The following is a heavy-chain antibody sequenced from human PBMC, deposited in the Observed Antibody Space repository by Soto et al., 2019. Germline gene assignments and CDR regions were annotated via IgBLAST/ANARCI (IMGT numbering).Heavy chain of an antibody. D-gene: IGHD2-8*01. J-gene: IGHJ4*02. CDR2: IYYSGST. CDR3: YLNGY. V-gene: IGHV4-59*08. CDR1: GGSISSYY. Sequence: NPSETLSLTCTVSGGSISSYYWSWIRQPPGKGLEWIGYIYYSGSTNYNPSLKSRVTISVDTSKNQFSLNLNSVTAADTAVYYCYLNGYWGQGTLVTVSS.